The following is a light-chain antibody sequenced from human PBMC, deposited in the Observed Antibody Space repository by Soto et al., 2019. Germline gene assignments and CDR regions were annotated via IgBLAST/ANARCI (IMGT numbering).Light chain of an antibody. Sequence: QSALTQPASVSGSPGQSITVSCTGTSSDVGGYNYVSWYQQHPGKAPKLMIYDVSNRPSEVSNRFSGSKSGNTASLTISGLQAEDEADYYCSSYTSSSTFYVFEPGTKVTVL. CDR2: DVS. J-gene: IGLJ1*01. CDR1: SSDVGGYNY. V-gene: IGLV2-14*01. CDR3: SSYTSSSTFYV.